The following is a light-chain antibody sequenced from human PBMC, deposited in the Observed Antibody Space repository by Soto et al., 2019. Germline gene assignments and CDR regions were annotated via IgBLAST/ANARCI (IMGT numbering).Light chain of an antibody. V-gene: IGKV3-20*01. CDR3: QHYYSTPPA. CDR1: QSVSSSY. Sequence: EIVLTQSPGTLSLSPGERATLSCRASQSVSSSYLAWYQQKPGQAPRLLIYGASSRATGIPDRFSGSGSGTDFTLTISRLEPEDFAVYYCQHYYSTPPAFGQGTKVEI. CDR2: GAS. J-gene: IGKJ1*01.